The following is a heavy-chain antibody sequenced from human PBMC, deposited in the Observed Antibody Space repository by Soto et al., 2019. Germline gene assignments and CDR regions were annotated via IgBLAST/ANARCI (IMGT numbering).Heavy chain of an antibody. Sequence: SGPTLVNPTETLTLTCTVSGFSLSNARMGVSWIRQPPGKALEWLAHIFSNDEKSYSTSLKSRLTISKDTSKSQEVLTMTNMDPVDTATYYCARIRRSGYYYYFDYWGQGTLVTVSS. CDR3: ARIRRSGYYYYFDY. CDR2: IFSNDEK. J-gene: IGHJ4*02. V-gene: IGHV2-26*01. CDR1: GFSLSNARMG. D-gene: IGHD3-22*01.